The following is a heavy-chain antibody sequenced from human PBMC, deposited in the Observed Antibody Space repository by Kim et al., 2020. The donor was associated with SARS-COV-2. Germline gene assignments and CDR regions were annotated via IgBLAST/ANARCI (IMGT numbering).Heavy chain of an antibody. Sequence: SANPVKGRFTISRDNSKNTLYLQMNSLRAEDTAVYYCAKERGMGVATIGGWGQGTLVTVSS. V-gene: IGHV3-23*01. D-gene: IGHD5-12*01. J-gene: IGHJ4*02. CDR3: AKERGMGVATIGG.